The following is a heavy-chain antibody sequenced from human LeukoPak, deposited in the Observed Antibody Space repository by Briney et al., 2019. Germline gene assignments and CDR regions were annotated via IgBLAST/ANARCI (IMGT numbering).Heavy chain of an antibody. Sequence: SETLSLTCTVSGGSISSYYWSWIRQPPGKGLEWIGYIYYGGSTNYNPSLKSRVTISVDTSKNQFSLKLSSVTAADTAVYYCARTYDFWSGYYPYYYYYYMDVWGKGTTVTVSS. CDR2: IYYGGST. CDR3: ARTYDFWSGYYPYYYYYYMDV. V-gene: IGHV4-59*01. J-gene: IGHJ6*03. CDR1: GGSISSYY. D-gene: IGHD3-3*01.